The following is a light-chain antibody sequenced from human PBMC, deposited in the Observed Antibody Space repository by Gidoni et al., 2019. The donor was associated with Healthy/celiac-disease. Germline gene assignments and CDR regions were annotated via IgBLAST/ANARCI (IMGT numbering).Light chain of an antibody. J-gene: IGKJ1*01. CDR1: QSVSSSY. CDR3: QQYGSSLWT. V-gene: IGKV3-20*01. CDR2: GAS. Sequence: EIVLTQSPGTLSLSPGERATLSCRASQSVSSSYLAWYQQKPGQAPRLLIYGASSRATGIPDRFSGSVSGTDFTLTIIRLEPEYFAVYYCQQYGSSLWTFGQXTKVEIK.